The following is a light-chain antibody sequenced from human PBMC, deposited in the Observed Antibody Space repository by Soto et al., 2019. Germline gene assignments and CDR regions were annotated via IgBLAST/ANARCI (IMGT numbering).Light chain of an antibody. Sequence: QSVLTQPPSASGTPGQRVTISCSGSSSNIGRDFVYWYQQVPGTAPKPLIYSDNQRYSGVPDRFSGSKSGTSASLTISGLRSEDEADYYCASWDDNLIGVVFGGGTQLTVL. CDR1: SSNIGRDF. V-gene: IGLV1-47*02. CDR3: ASWDDNLIGVV. J-gene: IGLJ2*01. CDR2: SDN.